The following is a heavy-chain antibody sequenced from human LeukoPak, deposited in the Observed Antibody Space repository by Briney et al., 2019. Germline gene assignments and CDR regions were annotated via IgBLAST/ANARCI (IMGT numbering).Heavy chain of an antibody. CDR3: ARAGYCSSTSCQWVPLV. V-gene: IGHV4-59*12. J-gene: IGHJ6*02. CDR2: IYYSGST. CDR1: GDSIKNYY. D-gene: IGHD2-2*03. Sequence: SETLSLTCTVSGDSIKNYYWIWIRQSPGKGLEWIGYIYYSGSTYYNPSLKSRVTMSVDTSKKQFSLKLSSVTAADTAVYYCARAGYCSSTSCQWVPLVWGQGTTVTVSS.